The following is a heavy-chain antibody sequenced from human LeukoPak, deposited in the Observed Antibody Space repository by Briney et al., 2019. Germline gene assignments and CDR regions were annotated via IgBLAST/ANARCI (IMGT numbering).Heavy chain of an antibody. V-gene: IGHV3-23*01. CDR2: ISGSGGST. J-gene: IGHJ3*02. Sequence: GGSLRLSCAASRFTFSSYAMSWVRQAPGKGLEWVSAISGSGGSTYYADSVKGRFTISRDNSKSTLFLQMNSLTIEDTAVYYCARETRLPHNDILINRRAFDIWGQGTILTVSS. CDR1: RFTFSSYA. D-gene: IGHD3-9*01. CDR3: ARETRLPHNDILINRRAFDI.